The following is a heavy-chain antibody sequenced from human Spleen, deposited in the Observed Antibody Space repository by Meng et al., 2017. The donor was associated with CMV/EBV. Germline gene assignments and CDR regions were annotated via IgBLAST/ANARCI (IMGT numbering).Heavy chain of an antibody. CDR1: GGSISSGDYY. D-gene: IGHD3-22*01. CDR2: IYYSGST. V-gene: IGHV4-30-4*08. CDR3: ARETHDSSGYFFDY. Sequence: PQEPGPGLVKPSEHLSLTCTVSGGSISSGDYYWSWIRQPPGKGLEWIGYIYYSGSTYYNPSLKSRVTISVDTSKNQFSLKLSSVTAADTAVYYCARETHDSSGYFFDYWGQGTLVTVSS. J-gene: IGHJ4*02.